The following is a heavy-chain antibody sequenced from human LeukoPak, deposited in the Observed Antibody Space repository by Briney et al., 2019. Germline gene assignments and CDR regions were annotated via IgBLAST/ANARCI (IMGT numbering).Heavy chain of an antibody. J-gene: IGHJ4*02. Sequence: PGGTLRLSCAASGFTFNNYGMHWVRQAPGKGLEWVAVISYNGNTQYYADSVKGRFTISRDNSKNTLSLQMNSLRVEDTAVYYCTRDQDNRGYYDWGQGTLVTVSS. CDR1: GFTFNNYG. V-gene: IGHV3-33*01. CDR3: TRDQDNRGYYD. D-gene: IGHD3-10*01. CDR2: ISYNGNTQ.